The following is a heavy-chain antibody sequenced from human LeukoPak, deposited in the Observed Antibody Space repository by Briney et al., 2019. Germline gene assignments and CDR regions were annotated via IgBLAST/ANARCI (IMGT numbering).Heavy chain of an antibody. CDR1: GFTFSSYA. D-gene: IGHD2-8*01. CDR2: ITGGGGST. Sequence: GGSLRLSCAASGFTFSSYAMSWVRQAPGKGLEWASTITGGGGSTYYADSVKGRFTISRDNSKDTLYLQMNSLRAEDTAVYYCAKGGHKAVLIDYWGQGTLVTVSS. V-gene: IGHV3-23*01. CDR3: AKGGHKAVLIDY. J-gene: IGHJ4*02.